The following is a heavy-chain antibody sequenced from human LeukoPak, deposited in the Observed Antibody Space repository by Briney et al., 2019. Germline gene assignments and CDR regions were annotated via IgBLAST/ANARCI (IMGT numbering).Heavy chain of an antibody. J-gene: IGHJ3*02. CDR2: INHSGST. CDR1: GGSFSGYY. D-gene: IGHD5-18*01. V-gene: IGHV4-34*01. Sequence: PSETLSLTCAVYGGSFSGYYWSWIRQPPGKGLEWIGEINHSGSTNYNPSLKSRVTISVDTSKNQFSLKLSSVTAADTAVYYCASSRGYSYGHPVAFDIWGQGTMVTVSS. CDR3: ASSRGYSYGHPVAFDI.